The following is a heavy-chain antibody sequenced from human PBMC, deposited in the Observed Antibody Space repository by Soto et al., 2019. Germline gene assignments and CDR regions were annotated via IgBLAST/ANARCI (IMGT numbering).Heavy chain of an antibody. J-gene: IGHJ4*02. Sequence: PGGSLRLSCAASGFTFSSYAMSWVRQAPGKGLEWVSAISGSGGSTYYADSVKGRFTISRDNSKNTLYLQMNSLRAEDTAVYYFAKDLGFRGVDYYYDSSGQGDYFDYWGQGTLVTVSS. D-gene: IGHD3-22*01. V-gene: IGHV3-23*01. CDR3: AKDLGFRGVDYYYDSSGQGDYFDY. CDR1: GFTFSSYA. CDR2: ISGSGGST.